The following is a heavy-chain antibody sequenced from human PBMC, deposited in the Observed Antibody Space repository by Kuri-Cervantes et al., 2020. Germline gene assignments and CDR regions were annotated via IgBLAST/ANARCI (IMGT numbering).Heavy chain of an antibody. J-gene: IGHJ6*02. CDR1: GYTFTSYG. D-gene: IGHD3-3*01. CDR3: ARGAFWSGVYYYGMDV. V-gene: IGHV1-18*01. CDR2: ISAYNGNT. Sequence: ASVKVSCKASGYTFTSYGISWVRQAPGQGLEWMGWISAYNGNTNYAQKLQGGVTMTTDTSTSTAYMELRSLRSDDTAVYYCARGAFWSGVYYYGMDVWGQGTTVTVSS.